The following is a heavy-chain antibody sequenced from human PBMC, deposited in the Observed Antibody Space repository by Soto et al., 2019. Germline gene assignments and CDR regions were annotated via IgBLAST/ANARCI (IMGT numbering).Heavy chain of an antibody. J-gene: IGHJ4*02. CDR2: ISYDGSNK. CDR1: GFTFSSYA. CDR3: ARGTRLGDFWSGNTDY. D-gene: IGHD3-3*01. V-gene: IGHV3-30-3*01. Sequence: QVQLVESGGGVVQPGRSLRLSCAASGFTFSSYAMHWVRQAPGKGLEWVAVISYDGSNKYYADSVKGRFTISRDNSKNTLYLQMNSLRAEDTAVYYCARGTRLGDFWSGNTDYWGQGTLVTVSS.